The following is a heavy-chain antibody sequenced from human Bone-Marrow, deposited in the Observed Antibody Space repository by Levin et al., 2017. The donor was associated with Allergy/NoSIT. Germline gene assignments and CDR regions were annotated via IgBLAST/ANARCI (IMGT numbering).Heavy chain of an antibody. CDR2: ISGSSGYI. CDR1: GFIFSYYD. CDR3: ARNMARDYHILTGYSHVHAFDI. Sequence: GGSLRLSCSGSGFIFSYYDMDWVRQAPGKGLEWVSSISGSSGYIYYSDSVKGRFTISRDNAEKSLFLQMNSLRAEDTAVYYCARNMARDYHILTGYSHVHAFDIWGQGTMVTVSS. D-gene: IGHD3-9*01. V-gene: IGHV3-21*01. J-gene: IGHJ3*02.